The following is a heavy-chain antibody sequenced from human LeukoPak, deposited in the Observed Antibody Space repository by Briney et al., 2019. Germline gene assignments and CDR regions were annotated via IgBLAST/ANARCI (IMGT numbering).Heavy chain of an antibody. D-gene: IGHD3-10*01. CDR2: IYITGST. J-gene: IGHJ5*02. CDR3: ARDSGTTGEVKFDP. CDR1: GVSITSYY. V-gene: IGHV4-4*07. Sequence: SETLSLTSTVSGVSITSYYWSWIRQSPGKGLEWIGRIYITGSTTYNTSLKSRVTMSLDTSKNKFSLKLSSVTAADTAVYHCARDSGTTGEVKFDPWGQGTLVTVSS.